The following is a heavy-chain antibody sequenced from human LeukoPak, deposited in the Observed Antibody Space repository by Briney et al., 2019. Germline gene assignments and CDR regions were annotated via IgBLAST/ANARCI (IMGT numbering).Heavy chain of an antibody. Sequence: SETLSLTCAVYGGSFRGYYWSWIRQPPGKGLEWIGEINHSGSTNYNPSLKSRVTISVDTSKNQFSLKLSSVTAADTAVYYCARGGSSWPSSPSNWFDPWGQGTLVTVSS. CDR1: GGSFRGYY. CDR3: ARGGSSWPSSPSNWFDP. J-gene: IGHJ5*02. V-gene: IGHV4-34*01. CDR2: INHSGST. D-gene: IGHD6-13*01.